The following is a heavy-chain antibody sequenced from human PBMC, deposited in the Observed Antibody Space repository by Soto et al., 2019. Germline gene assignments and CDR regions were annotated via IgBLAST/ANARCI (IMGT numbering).Heavy chain of an antibody. J-gene: IGHJ5*02. CDR3: GGYGRGTDVFAP. V-gene: IGHV4-30-4*01. Sequence: QVQLQESGPGLVKPSQTLSLTCTVSGGSIRSGDYYWSWIRQPPGKGLEWIGYIYYSGSTFYNPSLQRRLPMSLDTSKNQFPLKLSSVTAADTAVYYCGGYGRGTDVFAPWGQGTLVTVSS. D-gene: IGHD5-18*01. CDR1: GGSIRSGDYY. CDR2: IYYSGST.